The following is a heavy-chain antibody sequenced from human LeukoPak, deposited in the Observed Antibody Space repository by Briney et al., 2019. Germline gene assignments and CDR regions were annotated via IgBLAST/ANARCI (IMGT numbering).Heavy chain of an antibody. D-gene: IGHD2-8*01. CDR3: ARQKAEWRLNLTPNWFDP. V-gene: IGHV4-39*01. Sequence: SETLSLTCTVSGGSISSSSYYWGWIRQPPGKGLEWIGSVYYSGSTYYNPSLKSRVTISVDTSKSQFSLKLSSVTAADTAVYYCARQKAEWRLNLTPNWFDPWGQGTLVTVSS. CDR2: VYYSGST. CDR1: GGSISSSSYY. J-gene: IGHJ5*02.